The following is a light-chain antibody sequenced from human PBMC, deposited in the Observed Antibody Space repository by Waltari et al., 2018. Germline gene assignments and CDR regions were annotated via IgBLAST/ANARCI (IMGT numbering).Light chain of an antibody. V-gene: IGKV3-11*01. J-gene: IGKJ4*02. CDR1: QSVSSY. Sequence: EIVLTQSPATLSLSPGERATLSCSASQSVSSYLAWYQQKLVQVPRLFIYDASNRATGIPARFSGSGSGTDFTLTISSLEPEDFAVYYCQQRSNWPLVTFGGGTKVEIK. CDR3: QQRSNWPLVT. CDR2: DAS.